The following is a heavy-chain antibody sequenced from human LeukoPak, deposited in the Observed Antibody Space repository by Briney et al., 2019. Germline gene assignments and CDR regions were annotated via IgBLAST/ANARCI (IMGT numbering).Heavy chain of an antibody. D-gene: IGHD4-17*01. CDR3: ARGLGSSGEGYAH. CDR1: GFIFDDNG. CDR2: INWNGART. Sequence: GGTLRLACAASGFIFDDNGMTWVRQAPGKGLEWVSGINWNGARTSYADSVEGRFTISRDNAKNSLFLEMNSLRAEDTALYYCARGLGSSGEGYAHWGQGTLVTVSS. V-gene: IGHV3-20*04. J-gene: IGHJ4*02.